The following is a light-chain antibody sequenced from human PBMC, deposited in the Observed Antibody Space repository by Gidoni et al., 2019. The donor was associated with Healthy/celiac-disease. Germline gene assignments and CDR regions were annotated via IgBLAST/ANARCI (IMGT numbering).Light chain of an antibody. Sequence: VSWMTQSPSLLPASTGDRVTISCRMRQGISSYLAWYPQKPGKAPELLIYASSTLQSGVPSRFSGSVSGTDFTLTLRCLRSEDFATYFCQQYYSFPRTFGQXTKVEIK. CDR1: QGISSY. CDR3: QQYYSFPRT. V-gene: IGKV1D-8*01. CDR2: ASS. J-gene: IGKJ1*01.